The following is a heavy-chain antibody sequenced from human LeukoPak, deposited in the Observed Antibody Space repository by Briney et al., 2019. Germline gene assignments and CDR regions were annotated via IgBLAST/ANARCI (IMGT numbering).Heavy chain of an antibody. Sequence: KASETLSLTCTVSGSISLTTYYWSWVRQPAGKGLEWIGSVSYSGTTYYNPSLKTRLTISQDTSKNQFSLKLNSVTAADTAVYFCARGNEQYSAFDVWGQGVLVTVSS. CDR1: GSISLTTYY. CDR3: ARGNEQYSAFDV. CDR2: VSYSGTT. D-gene: IGHD1/OR15-1a*01. J-gene: IGHJ5*02. V-gene: IGHV4-39*07.